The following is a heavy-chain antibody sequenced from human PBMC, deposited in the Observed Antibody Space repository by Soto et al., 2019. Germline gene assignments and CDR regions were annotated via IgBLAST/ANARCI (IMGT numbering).Heavy chain of an antibody. CDR3: ARQRRNYFAY. J-gene: IGHJ4*02. CDR2: IYYTGST. V-gene: IGHV4-59*01. CDR1: GDCISPFY. Sequence: SETLSLTCTVSGDCISPFYLGWIRQPPGKGLEWGGYIYYTGSTNHNPALKSRVTISVDTSKKQFSLELPSVTAADTAVYYCARQRRNYFAYVGQGSLVTVSS.